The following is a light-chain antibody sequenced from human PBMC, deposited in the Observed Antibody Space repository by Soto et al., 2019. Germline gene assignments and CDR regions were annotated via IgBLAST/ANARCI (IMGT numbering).Light chain of an antibody. CDR2: AAS. V-gene: IGKV1-39*01. Sequence: DIQMTQSPSFLSASVGDRVTITCRASQSISSYLNWYQQKPGKAPKLLIYAASSLQSGVQSRFSGSGSGTDFTLTIRSLQPEDFATYYCKQSYSTPWTFGQGTKVDIK. CDR1: QSISSY. J-gene: IGKJ1*01. CDR3: KQSYSTPWT.